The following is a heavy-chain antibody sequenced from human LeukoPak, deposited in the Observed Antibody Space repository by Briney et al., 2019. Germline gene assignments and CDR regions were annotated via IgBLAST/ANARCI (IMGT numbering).Heavy chain of an antibody. CDR1: GGSFSGYY. J-gene: IGHJ4*02. Sequence: PSETLSLTCAVYGGSFSGYYWSWIRQPPGKGLEWIGEINHSGSTNYNPSLKSRVTISVDTSKNQFSLKLSSVTAADTAVYYCARGQYGSGSYGGYWGQGTLVTVSS. V-gene: IGHV4-34*01. CDR3: ARGQYGSGSYGGY. D-gene: IGHD3-10*01. CDR2: INHSGST.